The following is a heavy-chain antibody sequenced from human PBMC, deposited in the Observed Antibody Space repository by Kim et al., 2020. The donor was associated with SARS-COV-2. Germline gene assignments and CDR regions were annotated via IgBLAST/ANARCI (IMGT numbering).Heavy chain of an antibody. CDR2: INPNSGDT. CDR3: ARDRRYYDSSGSPDY. V-gene: IGHV1-2*02. J-gene: IGHJ4*02. Sequence: ASVKVSCKASGYTFTGYYIHWVRQVPGQGLEWMGWINPNSGDTNYAQKFQGRVTMTRDTSISTAYMELSRLRSDDTAVYYCARDRRYYDSSGSPDYWGQGTLVTVSS. CDR1: GYTFTGYY. D-gene: IGHD3-22*01.